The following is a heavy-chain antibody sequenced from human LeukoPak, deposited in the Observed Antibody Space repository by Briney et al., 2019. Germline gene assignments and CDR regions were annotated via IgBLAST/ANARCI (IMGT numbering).Heavy chain of an antibody. J-gene: IGHJ6*03. V-gene: IGHV3-21*01. CDR3: ARAIVGATKRGGYYYYMDV. Sequence: AGGSLRLSCAASGFTFSTYWMNWVRQAPGKGLEWVSSISSSSSSYIYYADSVKGRFTISRDNAKNSLYLQMNSLRAEDTAVYYCARAIVGATKRGGYYYYMDVWGKGTTVTVSS. CDR2: ISSSSSSYI. D-gene: IGHD1-26*01. CDR1: GFTFSTYW.